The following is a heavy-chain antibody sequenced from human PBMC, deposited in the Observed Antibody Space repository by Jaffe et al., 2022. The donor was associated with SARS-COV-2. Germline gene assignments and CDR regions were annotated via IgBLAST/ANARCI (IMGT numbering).Heavy chain of an antibody. CDR2: IYTSGST. V-gene: IGHV4-61*02. CDR3: ARERVDTGFDWQFDL. Sequence: QVQLQESGPGLVKPSQTLSLTCTVSGGSVSSGGYYWAWIRQPAGKGLEWIGRIYTSGSTNYNPSLKSRVTISIETSKNQFSLKLSSVTAADTAVYYCARERVDTGFDWQFDLWGRGTLVTVSS. J-gene: IGHJ2*01. D-gene: IGHD5-18*01. CDR1: GGSVSSGGYY.